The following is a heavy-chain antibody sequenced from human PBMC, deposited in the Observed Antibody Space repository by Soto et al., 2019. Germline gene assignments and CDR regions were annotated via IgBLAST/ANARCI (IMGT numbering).Heavy chain of an antibody. V-gene: IGHV1-69*02. CDR2: IIPILGIA. D-gene: IGHD4-4*01. CDR3: RMEDGYSYFDY. Sequence: QVQLVQSGAEVKKPGSSVKVSCKASGGTFSSYTISWVRQAPGQGLEWMGRIIPILGIANYAQKFQGRVTSTADKSTSTAYMELSSLRSEDTAVYYCRMEDGYSYFDYSGQGTLVTVSS. CDR1: GGTFSSYT. J-gene: IGHJ4*02.